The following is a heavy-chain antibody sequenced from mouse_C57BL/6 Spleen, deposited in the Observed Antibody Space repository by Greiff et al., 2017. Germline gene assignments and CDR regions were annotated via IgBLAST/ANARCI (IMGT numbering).Heavy chain of an antibody. J-gene: IGHJ4*01. CDR1: GFTFTSYW. D-gene: IGHD3-2*02. CDR3: AVQLRLRDYAMDY. CDR2: IHPNSGSP. Sequence: QVQLKQPGAELVKPGASVKLSCTASGFTFTSYWMHWVKQRPGQGLEWIGMIHPNSGSPNYNEKFKSKATLTVDKSSSTAYMQLSSLTSEDSAVCYCAVQLRLRDYAMDYWGQGTSVTVSS. V-gene: IGHV1-64*01.